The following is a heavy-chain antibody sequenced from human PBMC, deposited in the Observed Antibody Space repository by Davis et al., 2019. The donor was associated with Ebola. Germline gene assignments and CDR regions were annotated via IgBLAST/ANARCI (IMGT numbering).Heavy chain of an antibody. D-gene: IGHD3-3*01. V-gene: IGHV3-23*01. CDR1: GFTFRSYA. CDR2: ITGSGGTP. Sequence: PGGSLRLSCAASGFTFRSYAMGWVRQAPGKGLEWVSAITGSGGTPYYADSVKGRFTISRDNSKNTLYLQMSSLRAEDTAVYYCARNDDFWSPYGMDVWGQGTTVIVSS. J-gene: IGHJ6*02. CDR3: ARNDDFWSPYGMDV.